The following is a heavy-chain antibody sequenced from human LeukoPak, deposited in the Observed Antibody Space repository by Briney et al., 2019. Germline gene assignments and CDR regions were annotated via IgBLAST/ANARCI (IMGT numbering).Heavy chain of an antibody. CDR3: AKVNSHTSTYYYDSSGYEDAFDI. D-gene: IGHD3-22*01. J-gene: IGHJ3*02. CDR2: IYYTGST. CDR1: GGSISSSSYY. V-gene: IGHV4-39*01. Sequence: SETLSLTCTVSGGSISSSSYYWGWIRQPPGNGLEWIGSIYYTGSTYYNPSLKSRVTISVDTSKNQFSLKLSSVTAADTAVYYCAKVNSHTSTYYYDSSGYEDAFDIWGQGTVVTVSS.